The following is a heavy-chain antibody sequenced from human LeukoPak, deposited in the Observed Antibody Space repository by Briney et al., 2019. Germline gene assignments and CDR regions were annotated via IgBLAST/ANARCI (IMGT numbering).Heavy chain of an antibody. Sequence: SETLSLTCAVYGGSFSGYYWSWIRQPPGKGLEWIGEINHSGSTNYNPSLKSRVTISVDTSKNQFSLKLSSETAADTAVYYCARGLVNSPGILVRYSSSSRAFDYWGQGTLVTVSS. CDR2: INHSGST. J-gene: IGHJ4*02. D-gene: IGHD6-6*01. CDR1: GGSFSGYY. V-gene: IGHV4-34*01. CDR3: ARGLVNSPGILVRYSSSSRAFDY.